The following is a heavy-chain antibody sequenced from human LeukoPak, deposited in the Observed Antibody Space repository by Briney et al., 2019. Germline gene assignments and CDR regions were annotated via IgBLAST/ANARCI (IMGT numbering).Heavy chain of an antibody. Sequence: PSETLSLTCTVSGGSISSSSYYWGWIRQPPGKGLEWIGSIYYSGSTYYNPSLKSRVTMSVDTSKNQSSLKLSSVTAADTAVYYCARAPSVLFYGSFLDYWGQGTLVTVSS. CDR1: GGSISSSSYY. CDR3: ARAPSVLFYGSFLDY. CDR2: IYYSGST. D-gene: IGHD2-15*01. J-gene: IGHJ4*02. V-gene: IGHV4-39*07.